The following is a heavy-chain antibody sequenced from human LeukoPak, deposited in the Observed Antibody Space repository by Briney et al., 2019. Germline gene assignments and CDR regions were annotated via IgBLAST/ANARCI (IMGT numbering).Heavy chain of an antibody. CDR2: ISRTGSTI. J-gene: IGHJ4*02. Sequence: GGSVTLSCGPSGFTFSTYNINGVREAPGEGVEWVSYISRTGSTISSAPPSEGRFTISRAHAKNSLYVQMNSVRDEATAVYSCPSGHTSPGRTFDYWGQGTLVIVSS. D-gene: IGHD2-8*02. V-gene: IGHV3-48*02. CDR3: PSGHTSPGRTFDY. CDR1: GFTFSTYN.